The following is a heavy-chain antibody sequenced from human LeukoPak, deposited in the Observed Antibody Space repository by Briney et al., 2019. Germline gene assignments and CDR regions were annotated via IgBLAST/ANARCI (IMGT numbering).Heavy chain of an antibody. D-gene: IGHD6-13*01. Sequence: GGSLRLSCAASGFTFSSYGMHWVRQAPGKGLEWVAVISYDGSNKYYADSVKGRFTISRDNSKNTLHLQMNSLRAEDTAVYYCAKDRSSSWTLFDYWGQGTLVTVSS. CDR1: GFTFSSYG. J-gene: IGHJ4*02. CDR3: AKDRSSSWTLFDY. CDR2: ISYDGSNK. V-gene: IGHV3-30*18.